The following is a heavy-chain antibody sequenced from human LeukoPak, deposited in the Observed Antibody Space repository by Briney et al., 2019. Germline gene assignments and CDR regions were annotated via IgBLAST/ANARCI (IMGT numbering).Heavy chain of an antibody. J-gene: IGHJ1*01. V-gene: IGHV1-2*02. CDR1: GYTFTGYY. CDR3: ARVEGIAAAGQAEYFQH. Sequence: ASVKVSCKASGYTFTGYYMHWVRQAPGQGLEWMGWINPNSGGTNYAQKFQGRVTMTRDTSISTAYMELSRLRSDDTAVYYCARVEGIAAAGQAEYFQHWGQGTLSPSPQ. CDR2: INPNSGGT. D-gene: IGHD6-13*01.